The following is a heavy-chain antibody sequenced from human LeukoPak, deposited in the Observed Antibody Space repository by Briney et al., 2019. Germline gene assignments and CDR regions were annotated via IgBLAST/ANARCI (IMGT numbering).Heavy chain of an antibody. CDR2: IVVGSGNT. CDR3: AAGRDLQIFAALDF. V-gene: IGHV1-58*01. Sequence: ASVKVSCKASGFTSTGSTLQWVRQARGQHLEWIAWIVVGSGNTNYAQKFQERLILTKDMATRTVYMELSSLSSEDTAVYYCAAGRDLQIFAALDFWGQGTMVTVSS. J-gene: IGHJ3*01. D-gene: IGHD3-3*01. CDR1: GFTSTGST.